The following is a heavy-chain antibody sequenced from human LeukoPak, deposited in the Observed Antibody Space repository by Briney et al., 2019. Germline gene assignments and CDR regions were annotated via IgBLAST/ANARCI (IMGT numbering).Heavy chain of an antibody. D-gene: IGHD3-22*01. V-gene: IGHV3-20*04. CDR3: ASDSRSDSSGYAFNI. CDR1: GFTFDDYA. Sequence: GGSLRLSCTASGFTFDDYAMSWVRQVPGKGLEWVSGINWNGDKIDYADSVKGRFTISRDNAENSLFLQMNSLRAEDTAFYYCASDSRSDSSGYAFNIWGQGTLVTVSS. J-gene: IGHJ3*02. CDR2: INWNGDKI.